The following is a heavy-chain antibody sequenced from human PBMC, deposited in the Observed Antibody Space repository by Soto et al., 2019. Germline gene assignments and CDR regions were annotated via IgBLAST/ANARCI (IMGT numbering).Heavy chain of an antibody. CDR2: ISSSGSTI. CDR1: GFTFSSYE. J-gene: IGHJ4*02. D-gene: IGHD3-22*01. V-gene: IGHV3-48*03. CDR3: ARVSAYYYDRSCDY. Sequence: PGGSLRLSCAASGFTFSSYEMNWVRQAPGKGLEWVSYISSSGSTIYYADSVKGRFTISRDNAKNSLYLQMNSLRAEDTAVYYCARVSAYYYDRSCDYWGQGTLVTVSS.